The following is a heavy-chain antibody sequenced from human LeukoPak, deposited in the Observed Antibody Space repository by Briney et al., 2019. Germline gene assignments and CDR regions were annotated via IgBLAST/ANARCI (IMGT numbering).Heavy chain of an antibody. Sequence: SGGSLRLSCAASGFTFSSYAMHWVRQAPGKGLEWVAVISYDGSNKYYADSVKGRFTISRDNSKNTLYLQMNSLRAEDTAVYYCAREGYCSSTSCAYYFDYWGQGTLVTVSS. J-gene: IGHJ4*02. CDR1: GFTFSSYA. D-gene: IGHD2-2*01. V-gene: IGHV3-30-3*01. CDR3: AREGYCSSTSCAYYFDY. CDR2: ISYDGSNK.